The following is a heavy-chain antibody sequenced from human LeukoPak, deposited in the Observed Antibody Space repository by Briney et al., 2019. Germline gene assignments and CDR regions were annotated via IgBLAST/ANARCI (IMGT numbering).Heavy chain of an antibody. J-gene: IGHJ4*02. D-gene: IGHD2-21*01. CDR1: GESISGFY. CDR3: ARGVVIAPQTFDY. CDR2: IYYSGST. V-gene: IGHV4-59*01. Sequence: SETLSLTCTVSGESISGFYWTWIRQPPGKGLEWIGYIYYSGSTNYNPSLKSRVTISVDTSKNQFSLELSSVTAADTAVYYCARGVVIAPQTFDYWGQGTLVTVSS.